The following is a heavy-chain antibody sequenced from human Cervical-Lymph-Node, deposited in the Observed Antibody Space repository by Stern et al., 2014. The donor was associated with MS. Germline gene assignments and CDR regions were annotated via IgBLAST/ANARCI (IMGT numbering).Heavy chain of an antibody. V-gene: IGHV3-33*01. CDR2: LYYDGSNR. D-gene: IGHD4-23*01. CDR1: GFTFSSSG. Sequence: VQLEEPGGGVVQPGRSLRLSCAASGFTFSSSGMHWVRQAPGKGLGWLAILYYDGSNRYYADSVKGRFTISRDNSKNTLYLQMNSLRAEDTAVYYCAREGGNTAEYFQHWGQGTLVTVSS. J-gene: IGHJ1*01. CDR3: AREGGNTAEYFQH.